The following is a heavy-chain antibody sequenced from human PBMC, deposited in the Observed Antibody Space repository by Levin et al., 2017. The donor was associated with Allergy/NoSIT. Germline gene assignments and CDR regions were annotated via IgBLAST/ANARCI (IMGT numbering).Heavy chain of an antibody. J-gene: IGHJ4*02. Sequence: SCAASGFTFSSHGMHWVRQAPGKGLEWVAVISYDGSNKYYADSVKGRFTISRDNSKNTLYLQMNSLRAEDTAVYYCAKDDYDILTGYYRGFDYWGQGTLVTVPS. CDR3: AKDDYDILTGYYRGFDY. V-gene: IGHV3-30*18. D-gene: IGHD3-9*01. CDR2: ISYDGSNK. CDR1: GFTFSSHG.